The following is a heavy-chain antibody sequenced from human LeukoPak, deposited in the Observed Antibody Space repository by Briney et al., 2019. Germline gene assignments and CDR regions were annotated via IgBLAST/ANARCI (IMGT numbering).Heavy chain of an antibody. V-gene: IGHV3-7*01. Sequence: PGGSLRLSCAASGFIFSSHWMGLVRQAPGKGLEWVANINLDGNDKNYVDSVKGRFTISRDNAKNSLYLQMNSLRAEDTAMYYCVRSGSYFSKWGQGTLVTVSS. CDR1: GFIFSSHW. J-gene: IGHJ4*02. D-gene: IGHD1-26*01. CDR3: VRSGSYFSK. CDR2: INLDGNDK.